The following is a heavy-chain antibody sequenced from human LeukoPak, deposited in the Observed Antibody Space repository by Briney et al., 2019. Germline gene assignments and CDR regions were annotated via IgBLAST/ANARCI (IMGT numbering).Heavy chain of an antibody. CDR1: GFTFSSYW. D-gene: IGHD2-2*01. J-gene: IGHJ6*03. Sequence: GGSLRLSCAASGFTFSSYWMSWVRQAPGKGLEWVANIKQDGSEKYYVDSVKGRFTISRDNAKNSLYLQMNSLRAEDTAVYYSARAGYCSSTSCFYYYYYMDVWGKGTTVTVSS. CDR2: IKQDGSEK. V-gene: IGHV3-7*01. CDR3: ARAGYCSSTSCFYYYYYMDV.